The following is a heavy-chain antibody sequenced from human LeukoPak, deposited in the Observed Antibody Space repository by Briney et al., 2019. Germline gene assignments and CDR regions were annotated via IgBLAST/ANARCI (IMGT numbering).Heavy chain of an antibody. V-gene: IGHV3-23*01. Sequence: GGSLRLSCAASGFTFSRKTMNWVRQAPGKGLEWVSSITSSGTGTYYADSVKDRFTISRDNSKNTLSLQMNSLRADDTAVYYCAKDRPCTTCSPSDYWGQGTLVTVSS. CDR2: ITSSGTGT. CDR3: AKDRPCTTCSPSDY. D-gene: IGHD1-14*01. CDR1: GFTFSRKT. J-gene: IGHJ4*02.